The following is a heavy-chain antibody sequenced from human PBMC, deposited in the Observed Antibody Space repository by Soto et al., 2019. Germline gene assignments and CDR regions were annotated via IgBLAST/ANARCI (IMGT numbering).Heavy chain of an antibody. CDR2: ISSSSSYI. Sequence: GGSLRLSCAASGFTFSSYSMNWVRQAPGKGLEWVSSISSSSSYIYYADSVKGRFTISRDNAKNSLYLQMNSLRAEDTAVYYWARELGPNRQDAFDIWGQGTMVTVSS. CDR1: GFTFSSYS. J-gene: IGHJ3*02. D-gene: IGHD7-27*01. V-gene: IGHV3-21*01. CDR3: ARELGPNRQDAFDI.